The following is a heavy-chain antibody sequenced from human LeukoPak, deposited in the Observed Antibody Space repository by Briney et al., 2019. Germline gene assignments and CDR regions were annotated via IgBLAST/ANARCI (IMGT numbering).Heavy chain of an antibody. CDR2: IKQDGSEK. CDR3: AKWGCSGGSCYPFDY. J-gene: IGHJ4*02. Sequence: GGSLRLSCAASGFTFSDYNMRWIRQAPGKGLEWVANIKQDGSEKYYVDSAKGRFTISRDNAKNSLYLQMNSLRAEDTAVYYCAKWGCSGGSCYPFDYWGQGTLVTVSS. V-gene: IGHV3-7*03. CDR1: GFTFSDYN. D-gene: IGHD2-15*01.